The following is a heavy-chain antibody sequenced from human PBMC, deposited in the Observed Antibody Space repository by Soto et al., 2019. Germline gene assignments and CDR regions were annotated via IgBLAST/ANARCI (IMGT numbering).Heavy chain of an antibody. J-gene: IGHJ4*02. D-gene: IGHD6-25*01. Sequence: GGSLRLSCATSGFTFSNYILTWVRQAPGKGLEWVSLIGSGGTTYYADAVKGRFTISRDKSKNTLYLQMNSLRAEDTAVYYCAKDLGSARYFDYWGQGTLVTVSS. CDR3: AKDLGSARYFDY. CDR2: IGSGGTT. V-gene: IGHV3-23*01. CDR1: GFTFSNYI.